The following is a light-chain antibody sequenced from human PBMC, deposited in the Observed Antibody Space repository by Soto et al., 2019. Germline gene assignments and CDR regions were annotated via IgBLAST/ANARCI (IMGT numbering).Light chain of an antibody. CDR1: SSAVGSYRL. Sequence: SFLTQRASVAGTSGQSSTLYFTGSSSAVGSYRLVSWYQHHPGKVPKLIIYEGSKRPSGVSNRFSGSEPGNTASLTISGLQAEDEADYYCCSSAPSRTFVFGTGTKVTVL. CDR3: CSSAPSRTFV. V-gene: IGLV2-23*01. CDR2: EGS. J-gene: IGLJ1*01.